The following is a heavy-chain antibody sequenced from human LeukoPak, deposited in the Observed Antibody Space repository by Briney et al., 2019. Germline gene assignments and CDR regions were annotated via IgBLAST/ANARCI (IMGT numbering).Heavy chain of an antibody. D-gene: IGHD3-22*01. Sequence: PGGSLRLSCAASGFTFSSYGMSWVRQAPGKGLEWVSAISGSGGSTYYADSVKGRSTISRDNSKNTLYLQMNSLRAEDTAVYYCARERDDTSGYHVNFDYWGQGTLVTVSS. V-gene: IGHV3-23*01. CDR3: ARERDDTSGYHVNFDY. J-gene: IGHJ4*02. CDR1: GFTFSSYG. CDR2: ISGSGGST.